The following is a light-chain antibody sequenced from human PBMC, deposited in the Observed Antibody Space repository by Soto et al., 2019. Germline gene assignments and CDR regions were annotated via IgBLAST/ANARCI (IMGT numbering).Light chain of an antibody. CDR2: DSS. J-gene: IGKJ4*01. V-gene: IGKV1-33*01. Sequence: DIQMTQSPSSLSASVGDRVTITCQASQDIRNSLNWYQQKPGKAPDLLIYDSSNLETGVPSRFSGKESWTSFCFPHRKPHPEDIGTYYCHQYDVPLFTVGGGTKVEI. CDR3: HQYDVPLFT. CDR1: QDIRNS.